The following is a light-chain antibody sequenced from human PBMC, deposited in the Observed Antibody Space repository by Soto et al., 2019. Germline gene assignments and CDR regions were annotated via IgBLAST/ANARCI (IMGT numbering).Light chain of an antibody. CDR3: QQRSDGPST. J-gene: IGKJ4*02. Sequence: EIVLTQSPAPLSLSPGDRATLSCRASQSVGSYLGWYQQRPGQAPRLLIYDASNRATGIPARFSGSGSGTDVTLTISSLEPEDFAVYYCQQRSDGPSTCGGGTKVEIK. CDR2: DAS. V-gene: IGKV3-11*01. CDR1: QSVGSY.